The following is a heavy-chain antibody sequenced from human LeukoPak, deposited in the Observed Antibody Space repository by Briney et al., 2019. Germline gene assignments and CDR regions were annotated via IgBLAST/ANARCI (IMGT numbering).Heavy chain of an antibody. CDR1: GFTFGDYA. V-gene: IGHV3-49*03. CDR3: TRDRGAYNLYDY. D-gene: IGHD1-1*01. CDR2: IRSKAYGETA. Sequence: GGSLRLSCTASGFTFGDYAMSWIRQAPGKGLEWVGFIRSKAYGETADYAASVKGRFTISRDDSKAIAYLQMNTLKTEDTAVYHCTRDRGAYNLYDYWGQGTLVTVSS. J-gene: IGHJ4*02.